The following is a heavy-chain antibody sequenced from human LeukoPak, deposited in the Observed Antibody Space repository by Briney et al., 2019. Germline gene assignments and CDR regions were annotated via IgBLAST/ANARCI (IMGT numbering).Heavy chain of an antibody. V-gene: IGHV3-21*01. CDR3: ARGHASGWNRDTFDI. CDR1: GFTFSSYS. Sequence: NPGGSLRLSCAASGFTFSSYSMNWVRQAPGKGLEWVSSISSSSSYIYYADSVKGRFTISRDNAKNTVYLQMNSLRAEDTAVYYCARGHASGWNRDTFDIWGQGTMVTVSS. CDR2: ISSSSSYI. D-gene: IGHD6-19*01. J-gene: IGHJ3*02.